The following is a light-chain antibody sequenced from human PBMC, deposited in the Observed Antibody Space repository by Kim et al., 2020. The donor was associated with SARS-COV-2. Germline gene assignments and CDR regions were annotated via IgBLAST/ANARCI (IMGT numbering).Light chain of an antibody. V-gene: IGKV1-33*01. CDR2: DAS. J-gene: IGKJ2*01. Sequence: SASVGDRVTISCQASQDIINYLNWYQHKPGKGPKLLIYDASNLEIGVPSRFRGSGSGTQFTLTINSLQPEDIATYYCQQYDSLPYNFGQGTKLEI. CDR1: QDIINY. CDR3: QQYDSLPYN.